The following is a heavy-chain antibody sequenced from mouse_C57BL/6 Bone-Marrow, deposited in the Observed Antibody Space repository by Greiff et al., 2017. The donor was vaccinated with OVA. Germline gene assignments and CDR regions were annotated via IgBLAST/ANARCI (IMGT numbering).Heavy chain of an antibody. Sequence: EVKLMESGGGLVQPGGSLKLSCAASGFTFSDYYMYWVRQTPEKRLEWVAYISNGGGSTYYPDTVKGRFIISRDNAKNTLYLQMSRLKSEDTAMYYCARLRGYGSSYGYFDVWGTGTTVTVSS. V-gene: IGHV5-12*01. CDR3: ARLRGYGSSYGYFDV. J-gene: IGHJ1*03. CDR1: GFTFSDYY. CDR2: ISNGGGST. D-gene: IGHD1-1*01.